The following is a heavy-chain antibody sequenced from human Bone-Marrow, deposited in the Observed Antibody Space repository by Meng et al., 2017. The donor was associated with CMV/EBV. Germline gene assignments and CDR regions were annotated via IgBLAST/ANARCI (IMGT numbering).Heavy chain of an antibody. CDR1: GFTVSSNY. J-gene: IGHJ4*02. V-gene: IGHV3-21*01. CDR3: AKGLGYSSSGGGIDY. D-gene: IGHD6-6*01. CDR2: ISSSSSYI. Sequence: GGSLRLSCAASGFTVSSNYMSWVRQAPGKGLEWVSSISSSSSYIYYADSVKGRFTISRDNSKNTLYLQMNSLRAEDTAVYYCAKGLGYSSSGGGIDYWGQGTLVTVSS.